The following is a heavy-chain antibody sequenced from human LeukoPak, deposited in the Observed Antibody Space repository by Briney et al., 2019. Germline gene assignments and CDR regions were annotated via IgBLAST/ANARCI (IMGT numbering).Heavy chain of an antibody. CDR2: ISYDGSNK. CDR3: AKDTGYCSSTSCPNWFDP. J-gene: IGHJ5*02. CDR1: GFTFSSYG. D-gene: IGHD2-2*01. V-gene: IGHV3-30*18. Sequence: GGSLRLSCAASGFTFSSYGMHWVRQAPGKGLEWEAVISYDGSNKYYADSVKGRFTISRDNSKNTLYLQMNSLRAEDTAVYYCAKDTGYCSSTSCPNWFDPWGQGTLVTVSS.